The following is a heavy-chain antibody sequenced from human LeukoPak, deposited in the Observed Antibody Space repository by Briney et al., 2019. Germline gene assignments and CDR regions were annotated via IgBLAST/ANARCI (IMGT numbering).Heavy chain of an antibody. D-gene: IGHD5-18*01. V-gene: IGHV3-30*02. CDR3: AKERDTAMVTIDY. CDR1: GFTFSSCG. CDR2: IRYDGSNK. J-gene: IGHJ4*02. Sequence: PGGSLRLSCAASGFTFSSCGMHWARQAPGKGLEWVAFIRYDGSNKYYADSVKGRFTISRDNSKNTLYLQMNSLRAEDTAVYYCAKERDTAMVTIDYWGQGTLVTVSS.